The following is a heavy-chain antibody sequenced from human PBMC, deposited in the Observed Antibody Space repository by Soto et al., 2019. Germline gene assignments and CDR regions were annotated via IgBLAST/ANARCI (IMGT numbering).Heavy chain of an antibody. V-gene: IGHV4-34*01. D-gene: IGHD3-10*01. CDR2: INHSGST. Sequence: PSETLSLTCAVYGGSFSGYYWSWIRQPPGKGLEWIGEINHSGSTNYNPSLKSRVTISVDTSKNQFSLKLSSVTAADTAVYYCASRELLLDWFDPWGQGTLVTVSS. CDR1: GGSFSGYY. CDR3: ASRELLLDWFDP. J-gene: IGHJ5*02.